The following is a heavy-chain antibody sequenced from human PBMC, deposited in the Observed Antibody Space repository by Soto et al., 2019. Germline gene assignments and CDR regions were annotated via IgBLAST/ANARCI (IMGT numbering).Heavy chain of an antibody. CDR1: GVSISSGGFY. CDR2: IFYSGNT. V-gene: IGHV4-31*03. Sequence: QVQLQESGPGLVKTSETLSLTCTVSGVSISSGGFYWSWMRQHPGRGLEYIGYIFYSGNTHYNPSLNSRVTISVDTSKNQFSLKLSSVTAADTAVYYCARQPPMITFGGAVTGYFDHWGQGALVTVSS. D-gene: IGHD3-16*01. CDR3: ARQPPMITFGGAVTGYFDH. J-gene: IGHJ4*02.